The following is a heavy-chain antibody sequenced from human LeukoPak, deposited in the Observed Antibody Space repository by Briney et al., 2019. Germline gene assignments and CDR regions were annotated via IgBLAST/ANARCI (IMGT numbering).Heavy chain of an antibody. J-gene: IGHJ6*02. CDR3: ARGGILVQGVTILYGMDV. V-gene: IGHV1-8*01. CDR2: MNPNSGNT. D-gene: IGHD3-10*01. CDR1: GYTFSTFD. Sequence: ASLKASCKTSGYTFSTFDINWVRQAPGQGLEWMGWMNPNSGNTNYEQTFQGRLTMTMDTSISTAYMELSSLRSEDTAVYYCARGGILVQGVTILYGMDVWGQGTTVTVSS.